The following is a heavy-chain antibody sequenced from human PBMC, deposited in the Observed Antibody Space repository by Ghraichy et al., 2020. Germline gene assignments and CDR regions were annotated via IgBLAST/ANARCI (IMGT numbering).Heavy chain of an antibody. CDR1: GFTFSSYA. V-gene: IGHV3-30-3*01. CDR3: ARGGETIFGVVEYYFDY. CDR2: ISYDGSNK. J-gene: IGHJ4*02. Sequence: GGSLRLSCAASGFTFSSYAMHWVRQAPGKGLEWVAVISYDGSNKYYADSVKGRFTISRDNSKNTLYLQMNSLRAEDTAVYYCARGGETIFGVVEYYFDYWGQGTLVTVSS. D-gene: IGHD3-3*01.